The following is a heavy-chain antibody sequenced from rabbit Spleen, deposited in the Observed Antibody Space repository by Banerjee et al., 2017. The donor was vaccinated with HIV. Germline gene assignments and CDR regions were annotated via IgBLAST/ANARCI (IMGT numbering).Heavy chain of an antibody. D-gene: IGHD2-1*01. J-gene: IGHJ3*01. Sequence: QSLEESGGDLVKPGASLTLTCKASGFDFSSSYYMCWVRQAPGKGLEWIACIYGDSSGSTWYATWAKGRFTITKTSSTTVTLQMTTLTAADTATYFCAGADYGACFNLWGPGTLVTVS. CDR3: AGADYGACFNL. CDR1: GFDFSSSYY. CDR2: IYGDSSGST. V-gene: IGHV1S40*01.